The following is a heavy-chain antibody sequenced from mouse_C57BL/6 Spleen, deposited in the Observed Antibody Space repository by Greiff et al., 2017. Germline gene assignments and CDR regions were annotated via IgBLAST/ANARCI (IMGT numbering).Heavy chain of an antibody. CDR3: TRRGYYGSSWFDY. D-gene: IGHD1-1*01. V-gene: IGHV1-15*01. CDR1: GYTFTDYE. Sequence: QVQLKESGAELERPGASVTLSCKASGYTFTDYEMHWVKQTPVHGLEWIGAIDPETGGTAYNQKFKGKAILTADKSSSTAYMELRSLTSEDSAVYYCTRRGYYGSSWFDYWGQGTTLTVSS. CDR2: IDPETGGT. J-gene: IGHJ2*01.